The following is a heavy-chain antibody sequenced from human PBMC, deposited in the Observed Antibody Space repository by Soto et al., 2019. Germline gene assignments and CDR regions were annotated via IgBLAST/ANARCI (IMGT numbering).Heavy chain of an antibody. J-gene: IGHJ6*02. D-gene: IGHD2-8*01. Sequence: ASVKVSCKASGYTFTSYYMHWVRQAPGQGLEWMGIINPSGGSTSYAQKFQGRVTMTRDTSTSTVYMELSSLRSEDTAVYYCARGEIVLMVYAILGDYYYGMDVWGQGTTVTV. CDR3: ARGEIVLMVYAILGDYYYGMDV. CDR2: INPSGGST. CDR1: GYTFTSYY. V-gene: IGHV1-46*01.